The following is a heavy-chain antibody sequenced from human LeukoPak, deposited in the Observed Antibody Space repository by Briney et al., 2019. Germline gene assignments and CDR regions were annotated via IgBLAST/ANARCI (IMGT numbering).Heavy chain of an antibody. CDR3: AREIGVAGVPFDF. CDR1: GYSFTTYG. D-gene: IGHD3-10*01. V-gene: IGHV1-18*01. J-gene: IGHJ4*02. Sequence: SVKVSCKASGYSFTTYGITWVRQAPGQGLEWMGWISGDNGDTSYAQKFQGRVTMTTDTSTSTAYMELRSLRSDDTAVYYCAREIGVAGVPFDFWGQGTLVTVSS. CDR2: ISGDNGDT.